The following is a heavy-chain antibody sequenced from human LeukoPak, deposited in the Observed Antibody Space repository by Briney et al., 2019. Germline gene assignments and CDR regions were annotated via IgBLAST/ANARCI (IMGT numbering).Heavy chain of an antibody. CDR3: ASRRLAVATTRAFDC. V-gene: IGHV3-48*03. CDR2: IGPTAI. CDR1: GFTLRTHDE. D-gene: IGHD5-12*01. J-gene: IGHJ4*02. Sequence: PGGSLTLSCAASGFTLRTHDEMNWLLQAPGKGLDWVSYIGPTAIHYADSVKGRFTISRDNAKNSLYLQMNSLRAEDTAVYYCASRRLAVATTRAFDCWGQGTLVTVSS.